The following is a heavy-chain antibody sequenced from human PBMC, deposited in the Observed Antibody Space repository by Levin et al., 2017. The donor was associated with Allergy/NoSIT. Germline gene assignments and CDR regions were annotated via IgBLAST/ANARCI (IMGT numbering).Heavy chain of an antibody. V-gene: IGHV4-59*01. Sequence: SQTLSLTCTVSGGSISSYYWSWIRQPPGKGLEWIGYIYYIGSTNYNPSLKSRVTISVDTSKNQFSLKLNSVTAADTAVYYCARHYGDYSLAFDYWGQGTLVTVSS. J-gene: IGHJ4*02. CDR3: ARHYGDYSLAFDY. CDR2: IYYIGST. D-gene: IGHD4-17*01. CDR1: GGSISSYY.